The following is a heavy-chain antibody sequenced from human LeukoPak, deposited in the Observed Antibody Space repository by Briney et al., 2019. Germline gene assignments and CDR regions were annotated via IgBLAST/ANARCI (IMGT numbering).Heavy chain of an antibody. Sequence: GASVKVSCKASGYTFTGYYMHWVRQAPGQGLEWMGWINPNSGGTNYAQKFQGRVTMTRDTSINTAYMELSRLRSDDTAVYYYARDAGPHNPYSSSVDYYYYYMDVWGKGTAVTVSS. CDR3: ARDAGPHNPYSSSVDYYYYYMDV. J-gene: IGHJ6*03. V-gene: IGHV1-2*02. CDR1: GYTFTGYY. CDR2: INPNSGGT. D-gene: IGHD6-6*01.